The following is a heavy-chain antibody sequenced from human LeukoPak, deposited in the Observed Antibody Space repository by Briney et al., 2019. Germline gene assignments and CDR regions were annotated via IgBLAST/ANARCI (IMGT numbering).Heavy chain of an antibody. Sequence: PSETLSLTCAVYGGSFSGYYWSWIRQPPGKGLEWIGEINHSGSTNYNPSLKSRVTISVDTSKNQFSLKLSSVTAADTAVYYCARGKTAMVLGAIYYFDYWGRGTLVTVSS. CDR1: GGSFSGYY. CDR2: INHSGST. J-gene: IGHJ4*02. D-gene: IGHD5-18*01. V-gene: IGHV4-34*01. CDR3: ARGKTAMVLGAIYYFDY.